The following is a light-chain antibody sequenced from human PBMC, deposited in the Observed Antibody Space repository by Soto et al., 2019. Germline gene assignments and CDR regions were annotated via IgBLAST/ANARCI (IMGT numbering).Light chain of an antibody. J-gene: IGKJ5*01. Sequence: EIVLTHSPGTLSLSPVERATLSFRSSQSVSNNYLAWYQQKPGQAPRLLIYGASNRATGIPARFSGSGSGTEFTLTISSLQSEDFAVYYCQQRSNWPPITFGQGTRLEIK. CDR3: QQRSNWPPIT. V-gene: IGKV3D-20*02. CDR2: GAS. CDR1: QSVSNNY.